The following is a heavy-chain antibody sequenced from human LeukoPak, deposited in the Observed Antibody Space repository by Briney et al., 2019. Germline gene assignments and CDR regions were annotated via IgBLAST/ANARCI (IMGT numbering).Heavy chain of an antibody. CDR1: GFTFSSYG. V-gene: IGHV3-30*18. J-gene: IGHJ6*02. CDR2: ISYDGSNK. CDR3: AKVDPYYYYGMDV. D-gene: IGHD2-2*03. Sequence: PGGSLRLSCAASGFTFSSYGMHWVRQAPGKGLEWAAVISYDGSNKYYADSVKGRFTISRDNSKNTLYLQMNSLRAEDTAVYYCAKVDPYYYYGMDVWGQGTTVTVSS.